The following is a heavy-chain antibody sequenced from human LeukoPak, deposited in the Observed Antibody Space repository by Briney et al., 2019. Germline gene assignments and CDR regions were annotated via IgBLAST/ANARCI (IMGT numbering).Heavy chain of an antibody. CDR2: ISWNSGSI. CDR1: GFTFDDYA. CDR3: AIGNWGFPY. D-gene: IGHD7-27*01. V-gene: IGHV3-9*01. Sequence: GGSLRLSCAASGFTFDDYAMHWVRQAPGKGLEWVSGISWNSGSIGYADSVKGRFTISRDNAKNSLYLQMNSLRAEDTAVYYCAIGNWGFPYWGQGTLVTVSS. J-gene: IGHJ4*02.